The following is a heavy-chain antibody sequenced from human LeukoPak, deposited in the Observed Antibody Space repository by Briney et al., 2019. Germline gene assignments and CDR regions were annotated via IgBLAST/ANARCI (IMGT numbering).Heavy chain of an antibody. CDR3: ATEEGIAVAGTA. D-gene: IGHD6-19*01. CDR1: GYTFTSYY. CDR2: INPSGGST. V-gene: IGHV1-46*01. J-gene: IGHJ5*02. Sequence: AASVKVSCKASGYTFTSYYMHWVRQAPGQGLEWMGIINPSGGSTSYAQKFQGRVTITADKSTSTAYTELSSLRSEDTAVYYCATEEGIAVAGTAWGQGTLVTVSS.